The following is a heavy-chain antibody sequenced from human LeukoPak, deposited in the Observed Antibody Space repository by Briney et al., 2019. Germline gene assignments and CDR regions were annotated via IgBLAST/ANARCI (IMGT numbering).Heavy chain of an antibody. J-gene: IGHJ6*03. D-gene: IGHD4-23*01. V-gene: IGHV4-39*07. CDR2: IYYSGST. Sequence: PSETLSLTCTVSGGSISSSSYYWGWIRQPPGKGLEWIGSIYYSGSTYYNPSLKSRVTISVDTSKNQFSLKLSSVTAADTAVYYCARNGGNFGHYMDVWGKGTTVTVSS. CDR1: GGSISSSSYY. CDR3: ARNGGNFGHYMDV.